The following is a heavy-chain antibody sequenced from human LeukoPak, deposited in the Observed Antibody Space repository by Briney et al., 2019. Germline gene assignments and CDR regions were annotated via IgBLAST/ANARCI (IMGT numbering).Heavy chain of an antibody. Sequence: PGRSLRLSCAASGFSFDDYAMHWVRQAPGKGLEWVSGISWNSAGIAYADSVKGRFTISRDNAKNSLYLQMNSLRAEDTAVYYCARESAYYYRSGSYYFDYWGQGTLVTVSS. J-gene: IGHJ4*02. CDR2: ISWNSAGI. CDR3: ARESAYYYRSGSYYFDY. D-gene: IGHD3-10*01. V-gene: IGHV3-9*01. CDR1: GFSFDDYA.